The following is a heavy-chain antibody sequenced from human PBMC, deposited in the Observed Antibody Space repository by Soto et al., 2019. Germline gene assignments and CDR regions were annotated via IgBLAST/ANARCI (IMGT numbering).Heavy chain of an antibody. J-gene: IGHJ4*02. Sequence: EVQLLESGGGLVQPGGSLRLSCTASGITFSNYAMSWVRQAPRKGLEWVSSISTSGGRPYYADSVKGRFTISRDNSKNTLYLQMNSLRVEDTAVYYCAKDPDRYDYVWGTYRYIDRWGQGALVTVSS. CDR2: ISTSGGRP. CDR3: AKDPDRYDYVWGTYRYIDR. D-gene: IGHD3-16*02. V-gene: IGHV3-23*01. CDR1: GITFSNYA.